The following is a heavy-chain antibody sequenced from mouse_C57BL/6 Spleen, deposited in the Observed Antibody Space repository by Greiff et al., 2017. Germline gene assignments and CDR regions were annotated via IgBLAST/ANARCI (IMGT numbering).Heavy chain of an antibody. D-gene: IGHD3-1*01. Sequence: EVHLVESGEGLVKPGGSLKLSCAASGFTFSSYAMSWVRQTPEKRLEWVAYISSGGDYIYYADNVKGRVTISRDKDRNTLYLHMLSLKSADTAMYYCTRSGTEWFAYWGQGTLVTVSA. J-gene: IGHJ3*01. CDR3: TRSGTEWFAY. CDR1: GFTFSSYA. V-gene: IGHV5-9-1*02. CDR2: ISSGGDYI.